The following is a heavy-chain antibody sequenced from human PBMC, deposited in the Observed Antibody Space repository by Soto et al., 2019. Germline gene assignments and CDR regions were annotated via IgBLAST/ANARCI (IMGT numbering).Heavy chain of an antibody. D-gene: IGHD6-13*01. V-gene: IGHV1-46*01. CDR1: GYTFINYY. CDR3: ARDLAAGDC. Sequence: QVQLVQSGAEVKKPGASVKLSCKASGYTFINYYIHWVRQAPGQGLEWMGIFNPTSGSTNYAQKFQGTVTLTMDTSTRTVYMELSSLRFDDTDVYYCARDLAAGDCWGQGTLVTVSS. J-gene: IGHJ4*02. CDR2: FNPTSGST.